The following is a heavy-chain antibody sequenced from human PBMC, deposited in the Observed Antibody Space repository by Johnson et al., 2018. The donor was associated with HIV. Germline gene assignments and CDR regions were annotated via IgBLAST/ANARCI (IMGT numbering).Heavy chain of an antibody. V-gene: IGHV3-20*04. CDR3: ARKGAWAFDI. CDR1: GFTFDDHG. J-gene: IGHJ3*02. D-gene: IGHD3-16*01. CDR2: INWNGGRT. Sequence: VQLVESGGGVVPHGGSLRLSCAASGFTFDDHGMSWVRQAPGKGLEWVSGINWNGGRTGYTDSVKGRFTISRDNAKNSLYLQMNSLRGEDTAVYYCARKGAWAFDIWGQGTMVTVSS.